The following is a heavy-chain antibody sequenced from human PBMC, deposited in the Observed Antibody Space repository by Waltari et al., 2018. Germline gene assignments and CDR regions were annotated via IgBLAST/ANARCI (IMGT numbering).Heavy chain of an antibody. V-gene: IGHV1-69*01. CDR3: ASGKDRAAIAAPFDY. J-gene: IGHJ4*02. D-gene: IGHD6-6*01. CDR1: GGTFSSYA. Sequence: QVQLVQSGAEVKKPGSSVKVSCKASGGTFSSYAISCVRPAPGQGLEWMGGIIPIFGTANYAQKFQGRVTITADESTSTAYMELSSLRSEDTAVYYCASGKDRAAIAAPFDYWGQGTLVTVSS. CDR2: IIPIFGTA.